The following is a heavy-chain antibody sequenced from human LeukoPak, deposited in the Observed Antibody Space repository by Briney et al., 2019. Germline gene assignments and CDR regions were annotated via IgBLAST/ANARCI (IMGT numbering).Heavy chain of an antibody. V-gene: IGHV3-48*04. CDR2: ISSGGNPI. J-gene: IGHJ5*02. CDR1: GFTITSWS. D-gene: IGHD3/OR15-3a*01. Sequence: GGSLRLTCAVSGFTITSWSMNWVRQAPGKGLEWLSYISSGGNPIYYADSVKGRFTISRDDAKNLVYLQMNSLRAEDTAVYYCTYLRTPYYNDKWVDPWGQGALVTVSS. CDR3: TYLRTPYYNDKWVDP.